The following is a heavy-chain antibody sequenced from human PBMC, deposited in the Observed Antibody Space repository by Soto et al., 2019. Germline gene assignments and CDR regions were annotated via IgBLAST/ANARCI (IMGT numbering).Heavy chain of an antibody. Sequence: QVQLVQSGAEVKKPGSSVKVSCKASGGTFSSYTISWVRQATGQGLEWMGRIIPILGIANYAQKFQGRVKITADKSTSTAYIELSSLGSEDTAVYYCARVGYSYLDYWGQGTLVTVSS. D-gene: IGHD5-18*01. V-gene: IGHV1-69*02. J-gene: IGHJ4*02. CDR1: GGTFSSYT. CDR3: ARVGYSYLDY. CDR2: IIPILGIA.